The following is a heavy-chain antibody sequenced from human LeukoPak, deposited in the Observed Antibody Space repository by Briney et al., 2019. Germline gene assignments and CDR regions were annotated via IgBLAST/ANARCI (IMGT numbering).Heavy chain of an antibody. V-gene: IGHV4-34*01. J-gene: IGHJ4*02. CDR1: GGSFSGYY. CDR3: ARSPVGYCSGGSCYRDY. CDR2: INHSGST. Sequence: SETLSLTCAVYGGSFSGYYWRWIRQPPGKGLEWIGEINHSGSTNYNPSLKSRVTISVDTSKNQFSLKLSSVTAADTAVYYCARSPVGYCSGGSCYRDYWGQGTLVTVSS. D-gene: IGHD2-15*01.